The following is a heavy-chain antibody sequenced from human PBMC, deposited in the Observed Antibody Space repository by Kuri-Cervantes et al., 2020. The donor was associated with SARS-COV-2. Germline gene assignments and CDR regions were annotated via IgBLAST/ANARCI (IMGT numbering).Heavy chain of an antibody. D-gene: IGHD3-3*01. CDR3: AREGGGDPLVLGFGVVIHDVFDI. CDR2: ISAYNGNT. Sequence: ASETVSCKASVGTFSSYAISWVRQAPGQGLEWMGRISAYNGNTNYAQKLQGRVTMTTDTSTSTAYLRLRSLRSDDTAVYYCAREGGGDPLVLGFGVVIHDVFDIWGQGTMVTVSS. CDR1: VGTFSSYA. V-gene: IGHV1-18*01. J-gene: IGHJ3*02.